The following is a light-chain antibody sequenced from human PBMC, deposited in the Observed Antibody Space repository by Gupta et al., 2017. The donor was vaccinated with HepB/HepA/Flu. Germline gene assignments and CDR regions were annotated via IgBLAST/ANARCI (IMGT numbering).Light chain of an antibody. CDR2: LGS. Sequence: EIVMTQSPLSLPVIPGEPASISCRSSQRLLHSNGYNYLAWYLQKTGQSPQLLISLGSNRASGVPDRSSGSGSGTDLTLKISRVEAEDVGVEYCMQGLQIPVTFGPGTKVDIK. CDR1: QRLLHSNGYNY. CDR3: MQGLQIPVT. J-gene: IGKJ3*01. V-gene: IGKV2-28*01.